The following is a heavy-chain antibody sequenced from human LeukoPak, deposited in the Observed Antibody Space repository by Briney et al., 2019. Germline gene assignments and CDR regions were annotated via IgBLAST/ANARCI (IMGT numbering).Heavy chain of an antibody. D-gene: IGHD3-22*01. J-gene: IGHJ3*02. CDR1: GFTFSSFA. V-gene: IGHV3-23*01. Sequence: GGSLRLSCAASGFTFSSFAMSWVRQAPGKGLEWVSAISGSGAGTYYADSVKGRFTISRDNSKNTLYLQMGSLRAEDTAVYYCARTASEYNYYDSSAPGAFDIWGQGTMVTVSS. CDR2: ISGSGAGT. CDR3: ARTASEYNYYDSSAPGAFDI.